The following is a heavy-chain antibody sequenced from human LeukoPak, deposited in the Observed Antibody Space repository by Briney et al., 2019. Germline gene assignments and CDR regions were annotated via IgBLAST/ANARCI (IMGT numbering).Heavy chain of an antibody. CDR2: IYYSGST. Sequence: SETLSLTCTVSGGSTSSYYWSWIRRPPGKGLEWIGYIYYSGSTNYNPSLKSRVTISVDTSKNQFSLKLSSVTAADTAVYYCASASGSYYGAPPYYFDYWGQGTLVTVSS. J-gene: IGHJ4*02. CDR3: ASASGSYYGAPPYYFDY. V-gene: IGHV4-59*01. D-gene: IGHD1-26*01. CDR1: GGSTSSYY.